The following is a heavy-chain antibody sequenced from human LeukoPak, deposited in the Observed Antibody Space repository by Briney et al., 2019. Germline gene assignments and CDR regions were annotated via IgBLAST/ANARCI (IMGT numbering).Heavy chain of an antibody. D-gene: IGHD4-23*01. J-gene: IGHJ4*02. CDR1: GFTFSSYS. CDR3: ARGGGNSLYYFDY. CDR2: ISSSSSYI. Sequence: GGSLRLSCAASGFTFSSYSMNWVRQAPGKGLEWVSSISSSSSYIYYADSVKGRFTISRDNAKNSLYLQMNSLRAEDTAVYYCARGGGNSLYYFDYWGQGTLVTVSS. V-gene: IGHV3-21*01.